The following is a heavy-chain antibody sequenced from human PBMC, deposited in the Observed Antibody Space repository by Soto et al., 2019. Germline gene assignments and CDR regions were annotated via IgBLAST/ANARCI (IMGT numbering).Heavy chain of an antibody. CDR2: IYYDGST. J-gene: IGHJ4*02. D-gene: IGHD2-15*01. V-gene: IGHV4-39*02. Sequence: NPSETLSLTCTVSGGSINSNNYYWAWIRQPPGKGLAWIASIYYDGSTYYNPSLKSRVSISVDTSKNHFSLKLSSATAADTAVYYCAKVVVAATRHTDFDSWGQRTLVTVSS. CDR1: GGSINSNNYY. CDR3: AKVVVAATRHTDFDS.